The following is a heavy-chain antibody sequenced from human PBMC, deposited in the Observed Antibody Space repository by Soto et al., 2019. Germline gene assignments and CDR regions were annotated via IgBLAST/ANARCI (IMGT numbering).Heavy chain of an antibody. CDR2: IYHSGST. J-gene: IGHJ5*02. CDR1: GGSFSDYY. V-gene: IGHV4-34*01. D-gene: IGHD6-13*01. CDR3: ARAVVHKYRSSWFPVSRWFDP. Sequence: SVPLSLPFAVFGGSFSDYYCSWIRQHPGKGLERIGEIYHSGSTNYNPSLKSRVTISVDTSKNQFSLKLSSVTAADTAVYYCARAVVHKYRSSWFPVSRWFDPWGQGTLVTVSS.